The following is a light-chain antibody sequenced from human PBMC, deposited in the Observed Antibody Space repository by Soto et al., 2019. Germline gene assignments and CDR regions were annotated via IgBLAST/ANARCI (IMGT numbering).Light chain of an antibody. CDR2: DVS. Sequence: QSALAQPASVSGSPGQSIAISCTGTSSDVGSYNSVSWYQQYPGKAPTLMIHDVSDRPSGVSNRFSGSKSGNTASLTISGLQAEDEADYYCSSFTSSSSYFFGSGTKVTVL. V-gene: IGLV2-14*03. CDR1: SSDVGSYNS. J-gene: IGLJ1*01. CDR3: SSFTSSSSYF.